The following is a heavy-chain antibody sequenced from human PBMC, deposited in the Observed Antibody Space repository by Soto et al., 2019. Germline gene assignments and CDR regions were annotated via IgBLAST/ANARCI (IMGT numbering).Heavy chain of an antibody. CDR3: ARDFAYFDS. Sequence: AECLSLTCTVSGGSFKGGSYSWSWIRQPPGKGLEWIGYVYHTGRTSYNPSLKSRVSISMDTSKNQFSLNLDSVTAADTAVYFCARDFAYFDSWGHGTLVTVSS. V-gene: IGHV4-61*01. J-gene: IGHJ4*03. CDR1: GGSFKGGSYS. D-gene: IGHD3-3*01. CDR2: VYHTGRT.